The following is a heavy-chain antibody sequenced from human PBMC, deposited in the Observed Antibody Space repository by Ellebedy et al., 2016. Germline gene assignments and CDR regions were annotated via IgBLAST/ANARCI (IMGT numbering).Heavy chain of an antibody. V-gene: IGHV1-24*01. D-gene: IGHD3-16*02. CDR3: ARSLLRLGELSLRDFDY. Sequence: ASVKVSCXVSGYTLTELSMHWVRQAPGKGLEWMGGFDPEDGETIYAQKFQGRVTMTEDTSTDTAYMELRSLRSDDTAVYYCARSLLRLGELSLRDFDYWGQGTLVTVSS. CDR2: FDPEDGET. J-gene: IGHJ4*02. CDR1: GYTLTELS.